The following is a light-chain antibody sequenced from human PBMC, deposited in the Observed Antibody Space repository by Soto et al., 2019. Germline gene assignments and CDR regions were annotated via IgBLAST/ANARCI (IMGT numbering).Light chain of an antibody. J-gene: IGKJ1*01. V-gene: IGKV3-15*01. Sequence: EIGMKQSPATLSVSQGERATLSCRASQSISRNLAWYQQKPGQAPRLLIYAASTRATGLPARFSGSGSGTEFTLTISSLQSEDFAVYSCQQYNNWPLTFGQGTKVDIK. CDR1: QSISRN. CDR3: QQYNNWPLT. CDR2: AAS.